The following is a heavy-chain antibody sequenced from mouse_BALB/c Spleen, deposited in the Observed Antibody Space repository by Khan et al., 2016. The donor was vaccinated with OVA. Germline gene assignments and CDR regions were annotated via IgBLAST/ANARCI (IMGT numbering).Heavy chain of an antibody. D-gene: IGHD3-1*01. Sequence: QVQLKQSGAELVKPGASVKMSCKASGYTFTSYTMHWVKKRPGQGLEWIGYINPSSGYTKYNQKFKDKATLTADKSSSTAYMQLSSLTSEDSAVYYCARKSTRASYWGQGTTLTVSS. CDR2: INPSSGYT. J-gene: IGHJ2*01. CDR3: ARKSTRASY. V-gene: IGHV1-4*01. CDR1: GYTFTSYT.